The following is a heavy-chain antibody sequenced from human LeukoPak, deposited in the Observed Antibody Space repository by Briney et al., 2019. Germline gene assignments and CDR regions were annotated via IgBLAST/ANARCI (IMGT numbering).Heavy chain of an antibody. D-gene: IGHD3-22*01. CDR3: AKEATYYYDSSGYYPYYFDY. Sequence: PGGSLRLSCAAPGFTFSSYAMNWVRQAPGKGLEWVSAISGSGGSTYYADSVKGRFTISRDNSKNTLYLQMNSLRAEDTAVYYCAKEATYYYDSSGYYPYYFDYWGQGTLVTVSS. V-gene: IGHV3-23*01. CDR1: GFTFSSYA. CDR2: ISGSGGST. J-gene: IGHJ4*02.